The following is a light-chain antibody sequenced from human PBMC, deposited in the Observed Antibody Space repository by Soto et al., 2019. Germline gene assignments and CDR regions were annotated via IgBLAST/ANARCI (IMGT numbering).Light chain of an antibody. CDR2: DND. J-gene: IGLJ2*01. CDR3: GTWDSSLSGLV. CDR1: NANIEDNY. V-gene: IGLV1-51*01. Sequence: QSVLTQPPSVSAAPGQRLTISCSGGNANIEDNYVSWYQQVPGTAPKLLIYDNDKRPSGIPDRFSGSASGTSATLGITGLQTGDEADYYCGTWDSSLSGLVFGGGTQLTVL.